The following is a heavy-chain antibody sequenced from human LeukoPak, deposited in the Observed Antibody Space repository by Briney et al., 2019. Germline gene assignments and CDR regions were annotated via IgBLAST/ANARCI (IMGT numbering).Heavy chain of an antibody. CDR3: ARDFIWSDYSNLRYYYYMDV. CDR1: GFTFDDYA. CDR2: ISWNSGSI. V-gene: IGHV3-9*01. D-gene: IGHD4-11*01. J-gene: IGHJ6*03. Sequence: GGSLRLSCAASGFTFDDYAMHWVRHAPGKGGEWVSGISWNSGSIGYAGSVKGRFTISRDNAKNSLYLQMNSLRAEDTAVYYCARDFIWSDYSNLRYYYYMDVWGKGTTVTVSS.